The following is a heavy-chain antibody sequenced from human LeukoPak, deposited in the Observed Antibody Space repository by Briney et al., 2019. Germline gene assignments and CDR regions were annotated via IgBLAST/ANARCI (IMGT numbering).Heavy chain of an antibody. J-gene: IGHJ4*02. CDR3: AKEYSGYDFDY. CDR1: GFTFTNAW. V-gene: IGHV3-23*01. Sequence: GGSLRLSCAASGFTFTNAWMTWVRQAPGKGLEWVAATSGSGVNSYYADSVRGRFTISRDNSQNTLYLQMDSLRAEDTALYYCAKEYSGYDFDYWGQGTLVTVSS. CDR2: TSGSGVNS. D-gene: IGHD5-12*01.